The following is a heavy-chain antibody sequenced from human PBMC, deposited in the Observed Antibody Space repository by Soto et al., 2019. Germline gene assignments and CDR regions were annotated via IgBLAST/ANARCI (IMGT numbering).Heavy chain of an antibody. J-gene: IGHJ6*03. CDR2: IWYDGTTK. CDR1: GFTFNENYG. V-gene: IGHV3-33*01. Sequence: QVQLVESGGGVVQPGRSLRLSCAASGFTFNENYGMHWVRQTAGKGLEWVAVIWYDGTTKSYADSVKGRFTISRDNSKNTLFLQMNSLSAEDTAVYYCARGVGYQYYYMDVWGKGTTVIVSS. D-gene: IGHD2-15*01. CDR3: ARGVGYQYYYMDV.